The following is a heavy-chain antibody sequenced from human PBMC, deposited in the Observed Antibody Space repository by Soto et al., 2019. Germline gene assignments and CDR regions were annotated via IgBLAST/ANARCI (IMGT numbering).Heavy chain of an antibody. CDR1: GFYFNSYA. Sequence: GESLKISCEASGFYFNSYAMSWVRQAPGKGLEWVSHIGANGDSTYYADSVKGRFTISRDNSKNTLYLQMASLRAEDTAVYYSAGGTYLDYWGQGTLVTVSS. CDR2: IGANGDST. V-gene: IGHV3-23*01. CDR3: AGGTYLDY. D-gene: IGHD3-16*01. J-gene: IGHJ4*02.